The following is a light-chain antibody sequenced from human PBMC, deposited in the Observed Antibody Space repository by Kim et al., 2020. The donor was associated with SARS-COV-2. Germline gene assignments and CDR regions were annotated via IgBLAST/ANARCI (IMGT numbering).Light chain of an antibody. Sequence: PGERVTLSCRASQSVSSSYLTWYQQKPGQAPRLLIYGASTRATGIPARFSGSGSGTDFTLTISSLQPEDFAVYYCQQDYNLPWTFGQGTKVDIK. CDR1: QSVSSSY. V-gene: IGKV3D-7*01. CDR3: QQDYNLPWT. CDR2: GAS. J-gene: IGKJ1*01.